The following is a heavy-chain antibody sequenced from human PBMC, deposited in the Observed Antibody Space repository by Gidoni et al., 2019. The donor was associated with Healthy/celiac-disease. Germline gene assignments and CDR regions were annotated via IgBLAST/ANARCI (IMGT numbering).Heavy chain of an antibody. CDR1: GYTFTSYY. CDR2: INPSGGST. J-gene: IGHJ6*02. CDR3: ARDRDYYGSGSYRDLTGMDV. Sequence: QVQLVQSGAEVKKPGASVKVSCKASGYTFTSYYMHWVRQAPGQGLEWMGIINPSGGSTSHAQKFQGRVTMTRDTSTSTVYMELSSLRSEDTAVYYCARDRDYYGSGSYRDLTGMDVWGQGTTVTVSS. D-gene: IGHD3-10*01. V-gene: IGHV1-46*03.